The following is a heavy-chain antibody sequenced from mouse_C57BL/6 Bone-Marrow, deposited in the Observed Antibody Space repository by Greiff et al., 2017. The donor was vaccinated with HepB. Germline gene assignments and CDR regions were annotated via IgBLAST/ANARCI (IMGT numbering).Heavy chain of an antibody. CDR1: GYTFTSYW. CDR2: IHPNSGST. Sequence: QVQLQQPGAELVKPGASVKLSCKASGYTFTSYWMHWVKQRPGQGLEWIGMIHPNSGSTNYNEKFKSKATLTVEKSSSTAYMPLSSLTSEASAVYYWANSLHYYGSSYVGWFAYWGQGTLVTVSA. V-gene: IGHV1-64*01. D-gene: IGHD1-1*01. CDR3: ANSLHYYGSSYVGWFAY. J-gene: IGHJ3*01.